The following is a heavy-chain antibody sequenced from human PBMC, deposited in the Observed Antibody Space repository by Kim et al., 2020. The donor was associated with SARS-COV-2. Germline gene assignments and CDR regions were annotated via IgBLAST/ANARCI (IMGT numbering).Heavy chain of an antibody. CDR2: INPNSGGT. J-gene: IGHJ3*02. D-gene: IGHD6-19*01. CDR3: ARDRVAGTVEPDAFDI. V-gene: IGHV1-2*02. CDR1: GYTFTGYY. Sequence: ASVKVSCKASGYTFTGYYMQWVRQAPGQGLEWMGWINPNSGGTNYAQKFQGRVTMTRDTSISTAYMELSRLRSDDTAVYYCARDRVAGTVEPDAFDIWGQGTMVTVSS.